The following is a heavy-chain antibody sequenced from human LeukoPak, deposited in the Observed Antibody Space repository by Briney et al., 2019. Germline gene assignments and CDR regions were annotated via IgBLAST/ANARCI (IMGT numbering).Heavy chain of an antibody. CDR1: GGSSSSYY. J-gene: IGHJ4*02. CDR2: INHSGST. D-gene: IGHD1-26*01. Sequence: SETLSLTCTVSGGSSSSYYWSWIRQPPGKGLEWIGEINHSGSTNYNPSLKSRVTISVDTSKNQFSLKLSSVTAADTAVYYCASTRGATNFDYWGQGTLVTVSS. CDR3: ASTRGATNFDY. V-gene: IGHV4-34*01.